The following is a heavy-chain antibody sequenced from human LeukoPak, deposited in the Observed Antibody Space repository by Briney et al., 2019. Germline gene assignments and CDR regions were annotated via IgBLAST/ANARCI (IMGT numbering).Heavy chain of an antibody. CDR1: GFTFSNAW. CDR2: IKSKTDGGTT. J-gene: IGHJ4*02. Sequence: GGSLRLSCAASGFTFSNAWMSWVRQAPGKGLEWVGRIKSKTDGGTTDYAAPVKGRFTISRDDSKNTLYLQMNSLRAEDTAVYYCAAGYGSGSYYENYFDYWGQGTLVTVSS. CDR3: AAGYGSGSYYENYFDY. D-gene: IGHD3-10*01. V-gene: IGHV3-15*01.